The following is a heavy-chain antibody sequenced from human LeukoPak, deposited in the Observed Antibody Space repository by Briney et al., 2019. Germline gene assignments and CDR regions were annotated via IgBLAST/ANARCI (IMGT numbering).Heavy chain of an antibody. J-gene: IGHJ4*02. CDR2: INPNSGRT. V-gene: IGHV1-2*02. CDR1: GYTFTGYY. D-gene: IGHD5-12*01. Sequence: ASVKVSCKASGYTFTGYYMHWVRQAPGQGLEWMGWINPNSGRTHYAQNFQGRVTMTRDTSSSTAYMELSRLRSDDTAVYYCAPGYDTFDYWGQGTLVTVSS. CDR3: APGYDTFDY.